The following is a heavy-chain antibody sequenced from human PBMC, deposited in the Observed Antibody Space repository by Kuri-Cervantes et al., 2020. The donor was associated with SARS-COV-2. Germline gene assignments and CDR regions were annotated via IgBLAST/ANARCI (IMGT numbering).Heavy chain of an antibody. V-gene: IGHV3-30-3*01. J-gene: IGHJ5*02. CDR3: ARLDGYIEH. Sequence: GGSLKISCAASGFTFSSYAMRWVRQAPGKGLEWVAVISYDGSNKYYADSVKGRFTISRDNSKNTLYLQMNSLRAEDTAVYYCARLDGYIEHWGQGTLVTVSS. CDR2: ISYDGSNK. D-gene: IGHD5-24*01. CDR1: GFTFSSYA.